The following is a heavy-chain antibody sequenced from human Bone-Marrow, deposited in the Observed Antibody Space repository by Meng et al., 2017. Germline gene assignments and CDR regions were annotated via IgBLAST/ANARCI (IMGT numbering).Heavy chain of an antibody. Sequence: SVKVSCKASGYTFTSYYMHWVRQAPGQGPEWMGGIIPIFGTANYAQKFQGRVTITTDESTSTAYMELSSLRSEDTAVYYCAREVAVAGTAFDIWGQGTMVTVSS. V-gene: IGHV1-69*05. CDR2: IIPIFGTA. D-gene: IGHD6-19*01. CDR1: GYTFTSYY. CDR3: AREVAVAGTAFDI. J-gene: IGHJ3*02.